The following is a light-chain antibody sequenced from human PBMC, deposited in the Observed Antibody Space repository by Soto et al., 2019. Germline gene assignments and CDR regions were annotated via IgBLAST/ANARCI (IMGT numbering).Light chain of an antibody. CDR1: QNVDNY. Sequence: ETVLTQSPATLSLSPGERATLSCRASQNVDNYLAWYQQKPGQAPRLLIYDASNRATGIPARFTGSWPGTDFTLTVVSLEPEDFAGYYCQQRVDWPPLSFGPGTTVDIK. J-gene: IGKJ3*01. CDR2: DAS. CDR3: QQRVDWPPLS. V-gene: IGKV3-11*01.